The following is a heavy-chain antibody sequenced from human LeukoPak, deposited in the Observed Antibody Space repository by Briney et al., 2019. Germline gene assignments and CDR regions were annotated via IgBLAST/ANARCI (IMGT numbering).Heavy chain of an antibody. CDR2: ISPGTTTV. Sequence: GGSLRLSCAASGFTFSSYRLYWVRQAPGKWLGWVSSISPGTTTVYYADSLRGRFTISRHNARNSPSLQMNSLSTEDTALYYCARDAASGNNWFDPWGQGTLVTVSS. CDR3: ARDAASGNNWFDP. CDR1: GFTFSSYR. J-gene: IGHJ5*02. V-gene: IGHV3-48*04. D-gene: IGHD3-3*01.